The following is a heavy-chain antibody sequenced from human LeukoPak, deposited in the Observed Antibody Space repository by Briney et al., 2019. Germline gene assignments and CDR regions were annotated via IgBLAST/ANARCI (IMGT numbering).Heavy chain of an antibody. CDR3: ARDKGPPYY. CDR2: IYYSGGT. J-gene: IGHJ4*02. V-gene: IGHV4-59*01. Sequence: SETLSLTCAVSGGSISGYYWSWIRQPPGKGLEWIGYIYYSGGTNYNPSLKSRLTMSVDTSKNQFSLKLSSVTAADTAVYYCARDKGPPYYWGQGTLVTVS. CDR1: GGSISGYY.